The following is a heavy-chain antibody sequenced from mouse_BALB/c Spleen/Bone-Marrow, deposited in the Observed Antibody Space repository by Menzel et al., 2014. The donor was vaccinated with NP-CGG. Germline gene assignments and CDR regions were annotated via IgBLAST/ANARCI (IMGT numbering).Heavy chain of an antibody. CDR1: GYTFTDYY. J-gene: IGHJ4*01. V-gene: IGHV1-84*02. CDR3: ANLGRYAMDY. CDR2: LYPGSGNT. Sequence: QVQLKQSGPELVKPGASVKISCKASGYTFTDYYINWVKQKPGQGLEWIGWLYPGSGNTKYNEKFKGKATLTVDTSSSTAYMQLSSLTSEDTAVYFCANLGRYAMDYWGQGTSVTVSS. D-gene: IGHD3-1*01.